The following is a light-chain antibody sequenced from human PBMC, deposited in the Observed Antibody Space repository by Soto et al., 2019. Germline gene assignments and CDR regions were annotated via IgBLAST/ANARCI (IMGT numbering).Light chain of an antibody. J-gene: IGLJ1*01. CDR3: RSYTSSTYV. V-gene: IGLV2-14*01. CDR2: DVS. CDR1: SSDVGGYNY. Sequence: QSALTQPASVSGSPGQSITISCTGTSSDVGGYNYVSWYQQHPGKAPKLMIYDVSNRPSRVSNRFSGSKSGNTASLTISGLQAEDEADYYCRSYTSSTYVFGTGTKLTVL.